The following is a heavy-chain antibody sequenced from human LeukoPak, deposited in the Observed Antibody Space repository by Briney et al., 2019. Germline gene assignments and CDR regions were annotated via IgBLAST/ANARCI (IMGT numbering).Heavy chain of an antibody. Sequence: GGSLRLSCAASGFTFSSYGMSWVRQAPGKGLEWVSAISGSGGSTYYADSVKGRFTISRDNSKNTLYLQMNSLRAEDTAVYYCAFNSKEWIWFGELLPYYYYYYMDVWGKGTTVTISS. V-gene: IGHV3-23*01. CDR2: ISGSGGST. CDR3: AFNSKEWIWFGELLPYYYYYYMDV. CDR1: GFTFSSYG. D-gene: IGHD3-10*01. J-gene: IGHJ6*03.